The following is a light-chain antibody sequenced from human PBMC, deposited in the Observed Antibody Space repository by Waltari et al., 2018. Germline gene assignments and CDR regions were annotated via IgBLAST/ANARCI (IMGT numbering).Light chain of an antibody. CDR3: QSYDGDRSWV. CDR1: GGSFATNY. CDR2: ADN. J-gene: IGLJ3*02. V-gene: IGLV6-57*02. Sequence: FILTQSHSVSESPGRTVTISCSGSGGSFATNYVQWYQQRPGSAPTTVIYADNQRPSWVPDRFSGSVDSSSNSASLTISGLQTEDEADYYCQSYDGDRSWVFGGGTKLTVL.